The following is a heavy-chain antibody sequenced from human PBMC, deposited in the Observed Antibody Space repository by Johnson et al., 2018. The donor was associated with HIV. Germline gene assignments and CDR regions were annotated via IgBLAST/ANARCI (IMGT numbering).Heavy chain of an antibody. CDR1: GFTFSSHW. CDR3: SRDVGYDSSGYKGAFDI. Sequence: VQLVESGGGLVQPGGSLRPSCAASGFTFSSHWMSWVRQAPGKGLEWVASINQDEGEKYYVDSVKGRFPISRDNAKNPLYLQMNTLRAGDTAVYYCSRDVGYDSSGYKGAFDIWGQGTMVTVSS. V-gene: IGHV3-7*01. D-gene: IGHD3-22*01. J-gene: IGHJ3*02. CDR2: INQDEGEK.